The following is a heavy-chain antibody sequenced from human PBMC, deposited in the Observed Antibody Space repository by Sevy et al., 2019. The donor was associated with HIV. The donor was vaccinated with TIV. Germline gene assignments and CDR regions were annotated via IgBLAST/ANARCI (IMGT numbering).Heavy chain of an antibody. J-gene: IGHJ4*02. CDR3: AKDHAVITEWVVFDS. Sequence: GGSLRLSCAASGFTFSHYAMHWIRQAPGKGLEWVAAISFDGASRNYADSVRGRFTISRDDSKNTVYLHMRGLRSEDTAVYFCAKDHAVITEWVVFDSWGQGTLVTVSS. D-gene: IGHD3-16*01. CDR1: GFTFSHYA. V-gene: IGHV3-30*18. CDR2: ISFDGASR.